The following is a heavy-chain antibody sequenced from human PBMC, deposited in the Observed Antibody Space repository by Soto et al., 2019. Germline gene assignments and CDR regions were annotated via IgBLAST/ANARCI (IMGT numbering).Heavy chain of an antibody. J-gene: IGHJ3*02. V-gene: IGHV4-34*01. D-gene: IGHD1-1*01. Sequence: QVQLQQWGAGLLKPSETLSLTCAVFGGSVNSGNYYWSWIRQPPGKGLEWIGEMSHSGGTHFNPSLRSRVTISVDTSKHEFSLKMGSVTAADTALYYCARVERGTATTVVDAFDIWGPGTMVTVSS. CDR2: MSHSGGT. CDR3: ARVERGTATTVVDAFDI. CDR1: GGSVNSGNYY.